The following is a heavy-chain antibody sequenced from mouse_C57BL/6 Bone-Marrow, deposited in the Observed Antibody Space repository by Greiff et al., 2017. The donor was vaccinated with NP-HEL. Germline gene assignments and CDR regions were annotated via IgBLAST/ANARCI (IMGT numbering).Heavy chain of an antibody. CDR2: IYWDDDK. J-gene: IGHJ3*01. CDR3: ARPHYYGSSWAWFAY. Sequence: QVTLKVSGPGILQSSQTLSLTCSFSGFSLSTSGMGVSWIRQPSGKGLEWLAHIYWDDDKRYNPSLKSRLTISKDTSRNQGFLKITSVDTADTATYYCARPHYYGSSWAWFAYWGQGTLVTVSA. CDR1: GFSLSTSGMG. D-gene: IGHD1-1*01. V-gene: IGHV8-12*01.